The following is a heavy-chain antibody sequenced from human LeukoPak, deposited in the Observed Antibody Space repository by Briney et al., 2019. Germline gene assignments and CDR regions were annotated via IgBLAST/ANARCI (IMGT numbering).Heavy chain of an antibody. CDR2: IFYSGST. CDR1: GGSISTSNYY. J-gene: IGHJ5*02. Sequence: SETLSLTCTVSGGSISTSNYYWAWIRQPPVKGLEWIGNIFYSGSTYYSPSLRSRVTISLDTSRNQFSLKLNSVTAADTAVYHCSRVLPLVGATHNWFDPWGQGTLVTVSS. CDR3: SRVLPLVGATHNWFDP. V-gene: IGHV4-39*07. D-gene: IGHD1-26*01.